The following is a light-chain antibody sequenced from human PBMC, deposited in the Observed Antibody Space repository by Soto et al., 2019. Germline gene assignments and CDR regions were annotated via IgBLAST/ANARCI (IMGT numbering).Light chain of an antibody. CDR1: SSDVGAYNY. CDR2: EVT. J-gene: IGLJ1*01. Sequence: QSVLTQPASVSGCPGQSITISCTGTSSDVGAYNYVSWYQHDPDKVPKLLIYEVTNRTSGVSDRFSVSKPGNTASLTISGLQAEDAADYYCSSKRASSTVFVFGTGTKVTVL. V-gene: IGLV2-14*01. CDR3: SSKRASSTVFV.